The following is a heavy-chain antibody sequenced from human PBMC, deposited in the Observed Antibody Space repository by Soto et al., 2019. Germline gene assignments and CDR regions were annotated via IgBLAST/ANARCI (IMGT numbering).Heavy chain of an antibody. V-gene: IGHV3-23*01. J-gene: IGHJ2*01. D-gene: IGHD5-12*01. CDR3: ATDPAGGYDQYWYFDL. Sequence: EVELLDSAGGLVQPGGSLRLSCADSGFSFSSYAMNWVRQAPGKGLEWVSSIRGNGSSTSYADSVKGRFTISRDNSDNTVDLQMDSLRAEDTAVYFCATDPAGGYDQYWYFDLWGRGTLVTVSS. CDR2: IRGNGSST. CDR1: GFSFSSYA.